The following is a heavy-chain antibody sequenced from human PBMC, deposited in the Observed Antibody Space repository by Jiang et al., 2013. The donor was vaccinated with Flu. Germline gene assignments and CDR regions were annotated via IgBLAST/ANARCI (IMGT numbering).Heavy chain of an antibody. CDR2: VYWNDDK. CDR1: GFSLSTSGVG. V-gene: IGHV2-5*01. J-gene: IGHJ5*02. CDR3: ARLVSTVTTGFFDP. Sequence: KPTQTLTLTCSFSGFSLSTSGVGVGWIRQPPGQALEWLALVYWNDDKRYSPPLNSRLTITTDTSKNQVVLTMTSVDPVDTATYYCARLVSTVTTGFFDPWGQGILVTVSS. D-gene: IGHD4-17*01.